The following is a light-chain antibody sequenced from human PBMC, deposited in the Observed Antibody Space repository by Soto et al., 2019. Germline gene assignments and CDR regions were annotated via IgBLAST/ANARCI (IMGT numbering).Light chain of an antibody. Sequence: SYILTQPPSVSVAPGRTATIACGGYNIGTKGVHWYQQRPGQAPVLVVSDDSDRASGIPERFSGSNSGNMATLTISRAEAGDEADYYCQVWDSGSDPFVFGPGTKLTVL. CDR3: QVWDSGSDPFV. CDR2: DDS. J-gene: IGLJ1*01. CDR1: NIGTKG. V-gene: IGLV3-21*02.